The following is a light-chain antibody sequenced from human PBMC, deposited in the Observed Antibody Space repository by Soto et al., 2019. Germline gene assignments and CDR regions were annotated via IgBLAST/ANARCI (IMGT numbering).Light chain of an antibody. J-gene: IGKJ1*01. CDR3: QQYDDLPRT. CDR2: GAS. CDR1: QDISNY. V-gene: IGKV1-33*01. Sequence: DIQMTHSPSSLSASVGDRVTITCQASQDISNYLNWYQQKPGKAPKLLIYGASNLETGVPSRFSGSGSGTDFTFTISSLQPEDIATYYCQQYDDLPRTFGQGTKVDI.